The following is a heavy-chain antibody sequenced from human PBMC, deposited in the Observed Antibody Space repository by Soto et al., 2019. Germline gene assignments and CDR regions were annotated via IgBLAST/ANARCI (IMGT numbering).Heavy chain of an antibody. CDR1: GFTFSSYS. Sequence: EVQLVESGGGLVQPGGSLRLSCAASGFTFSSYSMNWVRQAPGKGLEWVSYISSTSSTIYFADSVKCRFTISIYNAKNSLYLQMNSLRAEDTAVYYCARESSSYNWFDPWCPGTLVTGSS. V-gene: IGHV3-48*01. D-gene: IGHD6-13*01. CDR2: ISSTSSTI. CDR3: ARESSSYNWFDP. J-gene: IGHJ5*02.